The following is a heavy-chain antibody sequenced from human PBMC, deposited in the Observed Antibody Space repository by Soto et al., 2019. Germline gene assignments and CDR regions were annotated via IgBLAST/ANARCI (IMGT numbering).Heavy chain of an antibody. D-gene: IGHD1-26*01. CDR2: ISYDGSNK. J-gene: IGHJ4*02. Sequence: VQLVESGGGVVQPGRSLRLSCAASGFIFSSFTLHWVRQAPGKGLEWVAVISYDGSNKSYGDSVKGRFTISRDNSKNTLYLQMNSLRADYTAVYYCARDKWELQPFFDYWGQGTLVTVSS. CDR1: GFIFSSFT. V-gene: IGHV3-30-3*01. CDR3: ARDKWELQPFFDY.